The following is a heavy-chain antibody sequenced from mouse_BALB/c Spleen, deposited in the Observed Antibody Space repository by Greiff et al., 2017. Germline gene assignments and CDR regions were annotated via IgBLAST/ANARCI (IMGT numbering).Heavy chain of an antibody. J-gene: IGHJ4*01. Sequence: VQLQESGPELVKPGASVRISCKASGYTFTSYYIHWVKQRPGQGLEWIGWIYPGNVNTKYNEKFKGKATLTADKSSSTAYMQLSSLTSEDSAVYFCARLDIYYYGSSYGDSYAMDYWGQGTSVTVSS. CDR2: IYPGNVNT. D-gene: IGHD1-1*01. CDR1: GYTFTSYY. V-gene: IGHV1S56*01. CDR3: ARLDIYYYGSSYGDSYAMDY.